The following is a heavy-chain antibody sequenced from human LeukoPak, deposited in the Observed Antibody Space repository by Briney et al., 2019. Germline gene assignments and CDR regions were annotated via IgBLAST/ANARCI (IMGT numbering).Heavy chain of an antibody. CDR1: GFTFSSYG. CDR2: IRYDGSNK. V-gene: IGHV3-30*02. Sequence: GGSLRLSCAASGFTFSSYGMSWVRQAPGKGLEWVAFIRYDGSNKYYADSVKGRFTISRDNSKNTLYLQMNSLRAEDTAVYYCAKDAYSWNNWFDPWGQGTLVTVSS. D-gene: IGHD1-1*01. CDR3: AKDAYSWNNWFDP. J-gene: IGHJ5*02.